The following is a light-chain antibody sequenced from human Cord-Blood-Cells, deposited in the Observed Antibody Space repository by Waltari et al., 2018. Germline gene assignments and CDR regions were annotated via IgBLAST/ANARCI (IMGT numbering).Light chain of an antibody. CDR2: EVS. CDR1: SRDVGGYNY. CDR3: CSYAGSYTWV. V-gene: IGLV2-11*01. Sequence: QSALTQPRSVSGSPGQSVTISCTGTSRDVGGYNYVSWYQQHPGKAPKLMIYEVSKRPSGVPDCFFGSQSGNTASLTISGLQAEDEADYYCCSYAGSYTWVFGGGTKLAVL. J-gene: IGLJ3*02.